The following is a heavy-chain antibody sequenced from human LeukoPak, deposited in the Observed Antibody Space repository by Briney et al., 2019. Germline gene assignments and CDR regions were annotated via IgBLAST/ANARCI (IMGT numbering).Heavy chain of an antibody. CDR1: GFTFSSYA. V-gene: IGHV3-23*01. J-gene: IGHJ4*02. CDR3: AKDRIAVAGNGYFDY. D-gene: IGHD6-19*01. Sequence: QSGGSLRLSCAASGFTFSSYAMSWVRQAPGKGLEWVSVISGSGGSTYYADSVKGRFTISRDNSKKTLYLQMNSLRDEDTAVYYCAKDRIAVAGNGYFDYWGQGTLVTVSS. CDR2: ISGSGGST.